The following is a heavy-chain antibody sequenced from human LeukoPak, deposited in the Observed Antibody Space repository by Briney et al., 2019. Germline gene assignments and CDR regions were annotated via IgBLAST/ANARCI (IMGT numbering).Heavy chain of an antibody. CDR3: ARRDYDILTGCNWFDP. CDR1: GYTFTGYY. CDR2: INPNSGGT. Sequence: ASVKVSCKASGYTFTGYYMHWVRQAPGQGLEWMGWINPNSGGTNYAQKFQGRVTMTRDTSISTAYMELSRLRSDDTAVYYCARRDYDILTGCNWFDPWGQGTLVAVSS. J-gene: IGHJ5*02. D-gene: IGHD3-9*01. V-gene: IGHV1-2*02.